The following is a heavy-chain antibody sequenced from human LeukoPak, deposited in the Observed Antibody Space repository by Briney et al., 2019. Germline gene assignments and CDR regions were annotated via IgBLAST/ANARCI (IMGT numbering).Heavy chain of an antibody. Sequence: SETLSLTCTVSGGSISSSSYYWGWIRQPPGKGREWIGSIYYSGSTYYNPSLKSRVTISVDTSKNQFSLKLSSVTAADPAVYYCARHSGSYLGAFDIWGQGTMVTVSS. J-gene: IGHJ3*02. V-gene: IGHV4-39*01. D-gene: IGHD1-26*01. CDR3: ARHSGSYLGAFDI. CDR1: GGSISSSSYY. CDR2: IYYSGST.